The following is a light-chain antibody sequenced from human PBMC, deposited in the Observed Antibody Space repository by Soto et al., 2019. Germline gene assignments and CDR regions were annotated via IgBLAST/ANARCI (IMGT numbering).Light chain of an antibody. CDR3: QSYDTSLSALYV. J-gene: IGLJ1*01. Sequence: QSVLTQPPSVSGAPGQRVTISCTGSNSNIGAGYDVHWYQLLPGTAPKLLIYGNSNRPSGVPDRFSGSKSGTSASPAITGLQAEDEADYYCQSYDTSLSALYVFGTGTKLTVL. CDR1: NSNIGAGYD. CDR2: GNS. V-gene: IGLV1-40*01.